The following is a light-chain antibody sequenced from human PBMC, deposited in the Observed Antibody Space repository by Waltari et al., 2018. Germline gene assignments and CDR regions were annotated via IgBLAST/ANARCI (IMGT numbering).Light chain of an antibody. V-gene: IGKV4-1*01. CDR3: QHYYSSPFT. CDR1: QSVLYNSNTKNY. CDR2: WAS. J-gene: IGKJ2*01. Sequence: DIVMTQSPDSLAVSLGERATINCKSSQSVLYNSNTKNYLAWYQQKPGQPPKLLIYWASTLESGVPDRFSGSGSGTDFTLTISSPQPEDVAVYYCQHYYSSPFTFGQGTKLEIK.